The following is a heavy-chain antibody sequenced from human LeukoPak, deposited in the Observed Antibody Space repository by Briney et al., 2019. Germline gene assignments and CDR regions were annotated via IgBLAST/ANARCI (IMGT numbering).Heavy chain of an antibody. CDR3: ARGPPYCSSTSCSKGSYYYYYYMDV. D-gene: IGHD2-2*01. J-gene: IGHJ6*03. Sequence: GGSLRLSCAASGFTFSDYYMSWIRQAPGKGLEWVSYISSSGSTIYYADSVQGRFTISRDNAKNSLYLQMNSLRAEDTAVYYCARGPPYCSSTSCSKGSYYYYYYMDVWGKGTTVTVSS. V-gene: IGHV3-11*01. CDR2: ISSSGSTI. CDR1: GFTFSDYY.